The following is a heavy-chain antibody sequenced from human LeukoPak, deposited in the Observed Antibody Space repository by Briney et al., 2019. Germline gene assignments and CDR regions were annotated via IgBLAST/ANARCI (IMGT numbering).Heavy chain of an antibody. Sequence: GSSVKVSCKASGGTFSSYTISWVRQAPGQGLDWMGRIIPILGIANYAQKFQGRVTITADKSTSTAYMELSSLRSEDTAVYYCARDPRGSGSDYWGQGTLVTVSS. CDR3: ARDPRGSGSDY. CDR2: IIPILGIA. CDR1: GGTFSSYT. D-gene: IGHD2-15*01. J-gene: IGHJ4*02. V-gene: IGHV1-69*04.